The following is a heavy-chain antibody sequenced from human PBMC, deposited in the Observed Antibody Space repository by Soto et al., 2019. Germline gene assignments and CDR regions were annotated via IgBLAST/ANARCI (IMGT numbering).Heavy chain of an antibody. V-gene: IGHV4-59*01. Sequence: QVQLQESGPGLVKPSETLSRTCTVSGGSISPYYWSWIRQPPGKGLEWIGYVYYSGNTNYNPSLESRVNISVDTSRNRFSLNLTSATAADTAVYYCARKGASASYAHYYMDVWGRGTAVTVSS. CDR2: VYYSGNT. J-gene: IGHJ6*03. CDR1: GGSISPYY. CDR3: ARKGASASYAHYYMDV. D-gene: IGHD6-13*01.